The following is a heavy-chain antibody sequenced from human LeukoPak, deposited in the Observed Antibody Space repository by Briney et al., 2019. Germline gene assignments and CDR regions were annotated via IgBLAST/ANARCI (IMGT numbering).Heavy chain of an antibody. CDR1: GGSFSGYY. J-gene: IGHJ4*02. V-gene: IGHV4-34*01. Sequence: SETLCLTCAAYGGSFSGYYWSWIRQPPGKGLEWMGEINHSGSTNYNPSLKRGVTRSVDTSKTQFSLKLSSVSAADTAVYYCARGNTRYNYDSSGYYYRDWGQGTLVTVSS. D-gene: IGHD3-22*01. CDR3: ARGNTRYNYDSSGYYYRD. CDR2: INHSGST.